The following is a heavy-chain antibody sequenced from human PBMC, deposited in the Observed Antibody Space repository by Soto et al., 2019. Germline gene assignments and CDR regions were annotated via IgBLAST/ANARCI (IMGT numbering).Heavy chain of an antibody. D-gene: IGHD6-6*01. CDR3: AKEMYPRTVLDSSSPWGDY. Sequence: QVHLVQSGGGVVQPGKSLRLSCAASGITFNTYGIHWVRQAPGKGLEWVAVVSYDGSHEYYADSVKGRFTISRDDSKSTLYLQMNSLRVEDTAVYYCAKEMYPRTVLDSSSPWGDYWGQGTLVTVSS. J-gene: IGHJ4*02. CDR2: VSYDGSHE. CDR1: GITFNTYG. V-gene: IGHV3-30*18.